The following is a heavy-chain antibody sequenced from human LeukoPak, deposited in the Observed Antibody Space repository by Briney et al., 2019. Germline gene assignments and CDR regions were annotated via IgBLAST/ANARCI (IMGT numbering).Heavy chain of an antibody. V-gene: IGHV1-18*04. CDR3: AGDWGYCSGGSCYFDAFDY. Sequence: GASVKVSCKASGYTFTGYYMHWVRQAPGQGLEWMGWISAYNGNTNYAQKLQGRVTMTTDTSTSTAYMELRSLRSDDTAVYYCAGDWGYCSGGSCYFDAFDYWGQGTLVTVSS. J-gene: IGHJ4*02. D-gene: IGHD2-15*01. CDR2: ISAYNGNT. CDR1: GYTFTGYY.